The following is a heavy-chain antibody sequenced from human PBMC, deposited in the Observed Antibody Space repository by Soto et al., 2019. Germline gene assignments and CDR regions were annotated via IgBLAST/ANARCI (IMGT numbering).Heavy chain of an antibody. D-gene: IGHD5-18*01. CDR1: GFDFTTTW. Sequence: VKLVDSGGGLVKPGGSLRLSCAASGFDFTTTWMNWVRLAPGKGLEWVARIKSKNDGGTLDYASPVKGRLTISRDGSKKTSYLQMNSLKTEDTAFYYCSTRGYGGFDYWGQGVLVTVSS. J-gene: IGHJ4*02. CDR2: IKSKNDGGTL. CDR3: STRGYGGFDY. V-gene: IGHV3-15*07.